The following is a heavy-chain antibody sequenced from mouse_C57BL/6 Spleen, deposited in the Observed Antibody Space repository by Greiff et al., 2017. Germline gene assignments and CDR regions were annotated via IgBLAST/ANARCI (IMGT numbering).Heavy chain of an antibody. CDR3: ARFSYYGYDSAMDY. CDR1: GYTFTSYW. CDR2: IYPGSGST. D-gene: IGHD2-9*01. Sequence: QVQLQQPGAELVKPGASVKMSCKASGYTFTSYWITWVKQRPGPGLEWIGDIYPGSGSTNYNEKFKSKATLTVDTSSSTAYMQLSSLTSEDSAVYDCARFSYYGYDSAMDYWGQGTSVTVSS. J-gene: IGHJ4*01. V-gene: IGHV1-55*01.